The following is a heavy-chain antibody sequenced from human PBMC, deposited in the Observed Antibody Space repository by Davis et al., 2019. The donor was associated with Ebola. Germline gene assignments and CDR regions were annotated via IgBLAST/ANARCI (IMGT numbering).Heavy chain of an antibody. CDR2: IDGNGADT. V-gene: IGHV3-23*01. Sequence: PGGSLRLSCAGSGFTFSYYAMSWVRQAPGKGLEWVSSIDGNGADTYYADSVKGRFTISRENSKNILFLQMNSLGAEDTAMYYCAKDLRGYYGQADYWGQGTLVTVSS. CDR3: AKDLRGYYGQADY. J-gene: IGHJ4*02. D-gene: IGHD3-3*01. CDR1: GFTFSYYA.